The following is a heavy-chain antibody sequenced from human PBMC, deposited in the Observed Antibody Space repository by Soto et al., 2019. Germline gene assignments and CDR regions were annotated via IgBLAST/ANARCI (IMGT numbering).Heavy chain of an antibody. V-gene: IGHV4-39*01. D-gene: IGHD3-9*01. CDR1: GGSISSSSYY. Sequence: SETLSLTCTVSGGSISSSSYYWGWIRQPPGKGLEWIGSIYYSGSTYYNPSLKSRVTISVDTSKNQFSLKLSSVTAADTAVYYCARRRDWFDLWGRGTLVTVSS. CDR2: IYYSGST. J-gene: IGHJ2*01. CDR3: ARRRDWFDL.